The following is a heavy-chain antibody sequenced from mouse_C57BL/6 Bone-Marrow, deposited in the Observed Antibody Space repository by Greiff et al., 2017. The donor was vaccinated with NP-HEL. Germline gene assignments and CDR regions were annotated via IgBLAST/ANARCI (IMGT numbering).Heavy chain of an antibody. CDR3: ARLVHYVLYYYAMDY. Sequence: QVQLQQPGAELVKPGASVKLSCKASGYTFTSYWMHWVKQRPGQGLEWIGMIHPNSGSTNYNEKFKSKATLTVDKSSSTAYMQLSSLTSEDSAVYYCARLVHYVLYYYAMDYWGQGTSVTVSS. CDR2: IHPNSGST. V-gene: IGHV1-64*01. CDR1: GYTFTSYW. D-gene: IGHD1-1*02. J-gene: IGHJ4*01.